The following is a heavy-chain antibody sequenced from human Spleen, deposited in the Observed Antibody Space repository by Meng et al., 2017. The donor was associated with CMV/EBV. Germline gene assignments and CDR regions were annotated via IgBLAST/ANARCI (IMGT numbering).Heavy chain of an antibody. Sequence: KFSCKASGYTFPSYYIHWVQQAPGQGLGWLGIINPSGGGTNYAQKFQGRVTMTRDTSTSTVYMELSSLRSEDTAVYYCARGYGDYDNWGQGALVTVSS. J-gene: IGHJ4*02. CDR1: GYTFPSYY. CDR2: INPSGGGT. V-gene: IGHV1-46*01. CDR3: ARGYGDYDN. D-gene: IGHD4-17*01.